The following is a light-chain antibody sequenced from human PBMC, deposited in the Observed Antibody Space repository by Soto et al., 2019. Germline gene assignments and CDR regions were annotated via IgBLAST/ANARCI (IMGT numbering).Light chain of an antibody. CDR2: EVS. CDR1: SSDVGGYNY. CDR3: TSYAGDTSLGV. V-gene: IGLV2-8*01. J-gene: IGLJ3*02. Sequence: QSALTQPPSASGSPGQSVTISCTGTSSDVGGYNYVSWYQQHPGKAPKLMIYEVSKRPSGVPDRFSGSKSGNTDSLTVSGLQSEDEADYYCTSYAGDTSLGVLGGGTKLTV.